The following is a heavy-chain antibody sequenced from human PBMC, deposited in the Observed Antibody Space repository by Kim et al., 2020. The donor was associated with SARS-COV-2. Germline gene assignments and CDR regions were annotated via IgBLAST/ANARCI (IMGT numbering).Heavy chain of an antibody. D-gene: IGHD1-26*01. Sequence: NYADSVKGRFTIYRDNAKNTRYLKMNRLRGEDTAVYYCAGIRGSGTYATYWGQGTLVTVSS. CDR3: AGIRGSGTYATY. V-gene: IGHV3-74*01. J-gene: IGHJ4*02.